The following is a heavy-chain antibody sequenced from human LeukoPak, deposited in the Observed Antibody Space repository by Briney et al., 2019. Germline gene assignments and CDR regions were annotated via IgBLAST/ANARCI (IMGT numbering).Heavy chain of an antibody. V-gene: IGHV2-70*11. CDR3: AHHYYGSSGYYYDGIDY. J-gene: IGHJ4*02. Sequence: SGPTLVNPTQTLTLTCTFSGFSLSTSGMCVSWIRQPPGKALEWLARIDWDDDKYYSTSLKTRLTISKDTSKNQVVLTMTNMDPVDTATYYCAHHYYGSSGYYYDGIDYWGQGTLVTVSS. CDR2: IDWDDDK. CDR1: GFSLSTSGMC. D-gene: IGHD3-22*01.